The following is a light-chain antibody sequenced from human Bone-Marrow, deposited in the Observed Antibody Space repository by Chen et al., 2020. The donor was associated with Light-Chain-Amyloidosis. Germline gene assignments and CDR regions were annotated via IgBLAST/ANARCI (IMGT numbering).Light chain of an antibody. J-gene: IGLJ2*01. Sequence: QSALTQPASVSGSPGQSITISCTGTSSDVGSYNLVSWYQQHPGNAPQLMIYEVTRRRSGVSTRVSGSRTGTSAYMTIAGLWTEGEAHNDCCAYAGSSTLIFGGGTKMTIL. CDR3: CAYAGSSTLI. CDR1: SSDVGSYNL. CDR2: EVT. V-gene: IGLV2-23*02.